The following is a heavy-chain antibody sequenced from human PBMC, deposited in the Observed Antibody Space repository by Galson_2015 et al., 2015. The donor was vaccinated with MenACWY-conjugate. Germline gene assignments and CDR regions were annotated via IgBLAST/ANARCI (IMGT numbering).Heavy chain of an antibody. V-gene: IGHV4-59*01. Sequence: GTLSRPCTISGGPISSYYWRWIRQPPGEGLEWIGYIYYSGSTNYNPSLKSRVTISVDTSKNQFSLKLSSVTAADTAVYYCARDRVIYDSSGYSQTYGMDVWGQGTTVTVSS. CDR2: IYYSGST. J-gene: IGHJ6*02. CDR3: ARDRVIYDSSGYSQTYGMDV. D-gene: IGHD3-22*01. CDR1: GGPISSYY.